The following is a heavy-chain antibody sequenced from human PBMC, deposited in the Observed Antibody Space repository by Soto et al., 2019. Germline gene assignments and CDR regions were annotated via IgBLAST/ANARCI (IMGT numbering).Heavy chain of an antibody. CDR2: IDPSDSYT. CDR3: ARLRDYYDSGNYYYYDMDV. V-gene: IGHV5-10-1*01. Sequence: GESLKISCKGSGYSFTSYWISWVRQMPGKGLEWMGRIDPSDSYTNYSPSFQGHVTISADKSISTAYLQWSSLKASDTAMYYCARLRDYYDSGNYYYYDMDVWGQGTPVTVSS. CDR1: GYSFTSYW. D-gene: IGHD3-22*01. J-gene: IGHJ6*02.